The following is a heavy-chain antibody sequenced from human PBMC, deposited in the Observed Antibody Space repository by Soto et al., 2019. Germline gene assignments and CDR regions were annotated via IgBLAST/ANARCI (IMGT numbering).Heavy chain of an antibody. Sequence: GESLKISCKGSGYSFTSYWIAWVRQMPGKVLEWMGIIYLSDSDTRYSPSFQGRVTISADKSISTAYLQWSSLKASDTAMYYCARYSSGWPYYFDYWGQGXLVTVYS. V-gene: IGHV5-51*01. J-gene: IGHJ4*02. CDR2: IYLSDSDT. D-gene: IGHD6-19*01. CDR1: GYSFTSYW. CDR3: ARYSSGWPYYFDY.